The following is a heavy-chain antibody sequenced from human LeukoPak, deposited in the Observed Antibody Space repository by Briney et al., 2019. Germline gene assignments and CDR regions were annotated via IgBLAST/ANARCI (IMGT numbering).Heavy chain of an antibody. Sequence: SETLSLTCTVSGGSISSSSYYWGWIRQPPGKGLEWIGSIYYSGSTYYNPSLKSRVTISVDTSKNQFSLKLSSVTAADTAVYYCARDLGGEYWFHPRGQGTLVTVSS. J-gene: IGHJ5*02. V-gene: IGHV4-39*07. D-gene: IGHD3-16*01. CDR3: ARDLGGEYWFHP. CDR1: GGSISSSSYY. CDR2: IYYSGST.